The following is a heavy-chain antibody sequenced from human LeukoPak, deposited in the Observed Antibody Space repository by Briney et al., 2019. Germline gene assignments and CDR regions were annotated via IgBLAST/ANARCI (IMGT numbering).Heavy chain of an antibody. CDR1: GFTFSRYG. Sequence: GGSLRLSCAASGFTFSRYGMPWVRQAPGKGLEWVAFIWYDGSSKNYADSVKGRFTISRDNSKNTVYLQMTGLRVDDTAVYYCAKEEAWTNCFDPWGQGTLVTVSS. D-gene: IGHD3/OR15-3a*01. CDR3: AKEEAWTNCFDP. V-gene: IGHV3-30*02. J-gene: IGHJ5*02. CDR2: IWYDGSSK.